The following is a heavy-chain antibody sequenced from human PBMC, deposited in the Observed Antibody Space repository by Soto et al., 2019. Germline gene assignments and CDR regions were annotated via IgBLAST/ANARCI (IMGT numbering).Heavy chain of an antibody. Sequence: SETLSLTCTVSGGSISSYYWSWIRQPPGKGLEWIGYIYYSGSTNYNPSLKSRVTISVDTSKNQFSLKLSSVTAADTAVYYCAGREWTAQNYFDYWGQGTLVTV. J-gene: IGHJ4*02. CDR3: AGREWTAQNYFDY. CDR2: IYYSGST. V-gene: IGHV4-59*01. CDR1: GGSISSYY. D-gene: IGHD3-3*01.